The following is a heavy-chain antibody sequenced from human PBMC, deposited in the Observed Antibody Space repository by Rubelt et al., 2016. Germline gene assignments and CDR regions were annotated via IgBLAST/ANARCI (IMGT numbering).Heavy chain of an antibody. CDR3: ARGVSTSWTFWFDP. Sequence: QVQLQESGPGLVKPSETLSLTCTVSGGSISSYYWSWIRQPPGKGLEWIGNIYYSGSTNYNPSLKSRVTISVDTSKNQFSLKLTSVTAADTAVYYWARGVSTSWTFWFDPWGQGTLVTVSS. D-gene: IGHD3/OR15-3a*01. V-gene: IGHV4-59*01. CDR1: GGSISSYY. CDR2: IYYSGST. J-gene: IGHJ5*02.